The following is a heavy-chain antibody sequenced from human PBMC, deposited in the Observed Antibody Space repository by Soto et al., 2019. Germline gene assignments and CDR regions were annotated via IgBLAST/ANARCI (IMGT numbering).Heavy chain of an antibody. CDR2: IWHDGNNK. J-gene: IGHJ6*02. D-gene: IGHD1-26*01. CDR1: GFTFSNYG. CDR3: ASDLVGASDSYGLDV. Sequence: GGSLRLSCAASGFTFSNYGMHWVRQAPGKGLEWVAIIWHDGNNKYYADSVRGRFIISRDNSKNRLYLQMNRLGAEDTAVYYCASDLVGASDSYGLDVWGQGTPVTVSS. V-gene: IGHV3-33*01.